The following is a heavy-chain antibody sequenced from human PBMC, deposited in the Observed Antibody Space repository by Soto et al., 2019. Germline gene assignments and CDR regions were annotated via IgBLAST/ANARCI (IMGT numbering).Heavy chain of an antibody. CDR2: ISCSGGST. CDR3: AKDPPGGTGPNWFYX. Sequence: GGTLRLSCAASGLTFSSYAMSWVRQAPGKGPEWVSSISCSGGSTYYADSVKGRFTISRDNSKNTLYLQMTSLRAEDTAVYYCAKDPPGGTGPNWFYXWGQGTLVTVS. J-gene: IGHJ5*02. D-gene: IGHD1-7*01. CDR1: GLTFSSYA. V-gene: IGHV3-23*01.